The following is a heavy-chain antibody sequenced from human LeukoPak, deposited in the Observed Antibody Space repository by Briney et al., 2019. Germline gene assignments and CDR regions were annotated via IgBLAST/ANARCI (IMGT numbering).Heavy chain of an antibody. J-gene: IGHJ4*02. CDR1: GYSFTAYW. V-gene: IGHV5-51*01. D-gene: IGHD3-22*01. Sequence: GESLKISCKGSGYSFTAYWIGWVRQMPGKGLEWMGIIYPGDSDTRYSPSFQGQVTISADKSISTAYLQWSSLKASDTAMYYCARQLSSGYYPTYFDYWGQGTLVTVSS. CDR2: IYPGDSDT. CDR3: ARQLSSGYYPTYFDY.